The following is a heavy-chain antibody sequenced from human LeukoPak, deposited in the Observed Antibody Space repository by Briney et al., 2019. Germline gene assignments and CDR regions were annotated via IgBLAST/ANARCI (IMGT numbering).Heavy chain of an antibody. CDR1: GGSISSYY. Sequence: SETLSLTCTVSGGSISSYYWSWIRQPTGKGLEWIGRIYTSGSTNYNPSVKSRVTMSVDTSKNQFSLKLSSVTAADTAVYYCARDEPVRGAFDYWGQGTLVTVSS. D-gene: IGHD3-10*02. V-gene: IGHV4-4*07. CDR3: ARDEPVRGAFDY. J-gene: IGHJ4*02. CDR2: IYTSGST.